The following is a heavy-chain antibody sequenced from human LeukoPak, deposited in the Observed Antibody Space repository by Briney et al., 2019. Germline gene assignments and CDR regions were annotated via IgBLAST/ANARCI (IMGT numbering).Heavy chain of an antibody. V-gene: IGHV3-30*02. CDR3: AKRISGPYGDYYYYYMDV. CDR1: GFTFSSYG. D-gene: IGHD4-17*01. Sequence: PGGSLRLSCAASGFTFSSYGMHWVRQAPGKGLEWVAFIRYDGSNKYYADSVKGRFTISRDNSKSTLYLQMNSLRAEDTAVYYCAKRISGPYGDYYYYYMDVWGKGTTVTISS. CDR2: IRYDGSNK. J-gene: IGHJ6*03.